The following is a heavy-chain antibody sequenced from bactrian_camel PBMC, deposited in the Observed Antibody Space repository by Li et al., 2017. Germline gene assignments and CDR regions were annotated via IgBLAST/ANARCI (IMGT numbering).Heavy chain of an antibody. CDR2: TNVGSGAAK. CDR1: GYTDSRYC. V-gene: IGHV3S1*01. Sequence: QLVESGGGSVQAGGSLRLSCAASGYTDSRYCMGWFRQAPGNEREAVAGTNVGSGAAKWYADSVKGRFSISRDNAKYTIYLQMDSLKPEDTAMYTCGIRGPLHYGGYWYEFQILGQGTQVTVS. J-gene: IGHJ4*01. D-gene: IGHD2*01.